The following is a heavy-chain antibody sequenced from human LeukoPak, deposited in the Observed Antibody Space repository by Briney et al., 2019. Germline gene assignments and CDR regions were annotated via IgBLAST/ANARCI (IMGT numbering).Heavy chain of an antibody. J-gene: IGHJ4*02. CDR3: AKDLGVYIWGSYPFDY. D-gene: IGHD3-16*01. Sequence: GGSLRLSCAASGFTFSSYAMSWVRQAPGKGLEWVSAISGSGGSTYYADSVKGRFTISRDNSKNTLYLQMNSLRAEDTAVYYCAKDLGVYIWGSYPFDYWGQGTLVTVSS. CDR2: ISGSGGST. CDR1: GFTFSSYA. V-gene: IGHV3-23*01.